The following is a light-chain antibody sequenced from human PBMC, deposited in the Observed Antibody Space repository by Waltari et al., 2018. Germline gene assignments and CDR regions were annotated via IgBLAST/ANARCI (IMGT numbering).Light chain of an antibody. V-gene: IGKV4-1*01. CDR2: WAS. Sequence: DIVMTQSPDSLAVSLGERATINCKSSQGILDGSNTRNSLAWYQQKPGQSPNLLIYWASTRESGVPDRFSGSGSGTDFSLTIGSLQAEDVAVYYCQQYYRVPLTFGGGTKIEIK. CDR1: QGILDGSNTRNS. J-gene: IGKJ4*01. CDR3: QQYYRVPLT.